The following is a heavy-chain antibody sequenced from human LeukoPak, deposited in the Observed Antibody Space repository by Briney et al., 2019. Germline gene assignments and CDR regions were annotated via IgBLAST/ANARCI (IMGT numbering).Heavy chain of an antibody. Sequence: GGSLRLSCAASGFTFSSYAMHWVRQAPGKGLEWVAVISYDGSNKYYADSVKGRFTISRDNSKNTLYLQMNSLRAEDTAVYYCARDFDLPDTTPAYWGQGALVTVSS. CDR1: GFTFSSYA. J-gene: IGHJ4*02. CDR2: ISYDGSNK. V-gene: IGHV3-30*04. CDR3: ARDFDLPDTTPAY. D-gene: IGHD3-9*01.